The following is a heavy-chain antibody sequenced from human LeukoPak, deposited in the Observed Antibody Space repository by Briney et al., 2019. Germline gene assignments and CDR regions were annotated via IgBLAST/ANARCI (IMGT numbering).Heavy chain of an antibody. CDR2: LIGSGGST. V-gene: IGHV3-23*01. J-gene: IGHJ4*02. D-gene: IGHD6-19*01. CDR1: GFTFSNYA. Sequence: GGSLRLSCAASGFTFSNYAMSWVRQAPGKGLEWVSDLIGSGGSTYYADSVKGRFTISRDSSKNTLYLQMNSLRAEDTAVYYCARGYSSGWYAEGRFDYWGQGTLVTVSS. CDR3: ARGYSSGWYAEGRFDY.